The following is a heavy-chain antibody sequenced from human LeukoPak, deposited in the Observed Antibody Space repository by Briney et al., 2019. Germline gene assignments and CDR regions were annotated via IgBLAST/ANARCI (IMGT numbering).Heavy chain of an antibody. Sequence: PSETLSLTCAVYGGSFSGYYWSWIRQPPGKGLEWIGYIYYSGSTYYNPSLKSRVTISVDTSKNQFSLKLSSVTAADTAVYYCARDRGSSSWYYFDYWGQGTLVTVSS. CDR1: GGSFSGYY. CDR3: ARDRGSSSWYYFDY. CDR2: IYYSGST. J-gene: IGHJ4*02. D-gene: IGHD6-13*01. V-gene: IGHV4-30-4*08.